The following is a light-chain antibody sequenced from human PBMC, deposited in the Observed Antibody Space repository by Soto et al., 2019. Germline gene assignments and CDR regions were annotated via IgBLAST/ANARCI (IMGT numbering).Light chain of an antibody. Sequence: DGVMTQFPLSLSVTPGEPASISCRSSQSLLHSNGYNYLDWYVQKPGQSPQLLIYLGSNRASGVPDRFSGSGSGIDFTLKISRVEAEDVGVYYCMQALQIRVEFGQGTKVEIK. CDR2: LGS. J-gene: IGKJ1*01. V-gene: IGKV2-28*01. CDR1: QSLLHSNGYNY. CDR3: MQALQIRVE.